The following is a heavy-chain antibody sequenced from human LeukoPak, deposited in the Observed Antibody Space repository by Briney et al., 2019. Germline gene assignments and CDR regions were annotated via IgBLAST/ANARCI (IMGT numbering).Heavy chain of an antibody. D-gene: IGHD5-18*01. CDR3: ARDGAAMVVDADY. Sequence: PGGSLRLSCAASGFTFSSYSMNWVRQAPGKGLEWVSSIISSSSYIYYADSVKGRFTISRDNAKNSLYLQMDSLRAEDTAVYYCARDGAAMVVDADYWGQGTLVTVSS. CDR2: IISSSSYI. V-gene: IGHV3-21*01. J-gene: IGHJ4*02. CDR1: GFTFSSYS.